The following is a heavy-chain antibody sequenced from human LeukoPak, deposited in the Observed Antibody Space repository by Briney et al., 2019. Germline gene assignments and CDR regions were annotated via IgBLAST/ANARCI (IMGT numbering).Heavy chain of an antibody. CDR2: ITTYNGST. J-gene: IGHJ6*03. CDR1: GYTFTNYG. D-gene: IGHD5-18*01. V-gene: IGHV1-18*01. CDR3: ARGGYNYGYRGTNYMDV. Sequence: GASVKVSCKASGYTFTNYGLTWVRQAPGQGLEWMGWITTYNGSTSYAQNLQDRVTMTTDTSTSTAYMELRGLRYDDTAVYYCARGGYNYGYRGTNYMDVWGKGTTVTVSS.